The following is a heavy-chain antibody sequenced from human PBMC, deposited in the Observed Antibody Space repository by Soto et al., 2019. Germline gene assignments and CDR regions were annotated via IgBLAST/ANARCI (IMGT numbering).Heavy chain of an antibody. D-gene: IGHD2-15*01. V-gene: IGHV3-74*01. Sequence: EVQLVESGGGLVQPGGSLRLSCAASGFTFSSYWMHWVRQAPGKGLVRVSRINSDGGSTSYADSVKGRFTISRDNAKNTLYLQMNSLRAEDTAVYYCVRTSLVVAAATREDYWGQGTLVTVSS. CDR1: GFTFSSYW. CDR3: VRTSLVVAAATREDY. CDR2: INSDGGST. J-gene: IGHJ4*02.